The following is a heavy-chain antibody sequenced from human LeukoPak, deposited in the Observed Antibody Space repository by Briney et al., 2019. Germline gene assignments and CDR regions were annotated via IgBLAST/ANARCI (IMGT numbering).Heavy chain of an antibody. Sequence: SETLSLTCTVSGGSISSGSYYWSWIRQPAGKGLEWIGRIYTSGSTNYNPSLKSRVTISVDTSKNQFSLKLNSVTAADTAVYYCARINYYDSSGYFYDDYWGQGTLVTVSS. CDR3: ARINYYDSSGYFYDDY. V-gene: IGHV4-61*02. CDR2: IYTSGST. J-gene: IGHJ4*02. CDR1: GGSISSGSYY. D-gene: IGHD3-22*01.